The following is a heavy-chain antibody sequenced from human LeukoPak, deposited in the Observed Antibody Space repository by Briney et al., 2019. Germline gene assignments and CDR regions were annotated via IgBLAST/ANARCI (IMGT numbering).Heavy chain of an antibody. J-gene: IGHJ4*02. CDR2: IYYSGST. D-gene: IGHD5-18*01. V-gene: IGHV4-59*01. Sequence: SETLSLTCTVSGGSISSYYWSWIRQPPGKGLEWIGYIYYSGSTNYNPSLKSRVTISVDTSKNQFSLKLSSVTAADTAVYCCAREYGIQLWTRYFDYWGQGTLVTVSS. CDR1: GGSISSYY. CDR3: AREYGIQLWTRYFDY.